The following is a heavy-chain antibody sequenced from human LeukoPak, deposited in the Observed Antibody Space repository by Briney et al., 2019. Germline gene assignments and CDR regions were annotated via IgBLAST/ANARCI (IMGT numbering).Heavy chain of an antibody. J-gene: IGHJ4*02. D-gene: IGHD5-18*01. CDR2: ISAYNGNT. Sequence: PSVKVSFKASGYTFTSYGISWVRQAPGQGLEWMGWISAYNGNTNYAQKLQGRVTMTTDTSTSTAYMELRSLRSDDTAVYYCAREAGGEYSYGSDYWGQGTLVTVSS. V-gene: IGHV1-18*01. CDR3: AREAGGEYSYGSDY. CDR1: GYTFTSYG.